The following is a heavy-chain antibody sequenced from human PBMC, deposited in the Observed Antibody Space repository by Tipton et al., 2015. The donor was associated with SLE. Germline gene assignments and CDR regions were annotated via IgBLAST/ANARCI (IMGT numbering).Heavy chain of an antibody. CDR2: IYYSGST. D-gene: IGHD1-26*01. Sequence: TLFLTCTVSGGSISSYFWSWIRQPPGKGLEWIGYIYYSGSTNYEPSLKSRVTISVDTSKNQFSLKLSSVTAADTAVYYCARVMGTRELLHGAFDIWGQGTMVTVSS. CDR3: ARVMGTRELLHGAFDI. J-gene: IGHJ3*02. CDR1: GGSISSYF. V-gene: IGHV4-59*01.